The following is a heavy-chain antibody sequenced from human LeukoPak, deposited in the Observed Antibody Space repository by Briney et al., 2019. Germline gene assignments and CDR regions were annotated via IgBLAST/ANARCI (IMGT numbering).Heavy chain of an antibody. Sequence: ASVKVSCKASGYTFTGYYLHWVRQAPGQGLEWMGWINPTSGGTNYAQKFQDRVTMTRDTSISTAYMELSRLRSDDTAVYYCARDPGYCSSTSCQGYMDVWGKGTTVTISS. V-gene: IGHV1-2*02. J-gene: IGHJ6*03. CDR3: ARDPGYCSSTSCQGYMDV. D-gene: IGHD2-2*01. CDR1: GYTFTGYY. CDR2: INPTSGGT.